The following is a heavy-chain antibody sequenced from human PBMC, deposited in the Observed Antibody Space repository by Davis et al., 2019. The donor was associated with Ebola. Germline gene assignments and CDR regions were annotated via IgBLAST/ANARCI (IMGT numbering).Heavy chain of an antibody. D-gene: IGHD3-3*01. CDR2: ISTSVDGT. Sequence: PGGSLRLSCAASGFTFSSSVMGWVRQAPGKGLEWVSDISTSVDGTFYADSVKGRFIISRDNSKNTLYLQMNSLRAEDTAVYYCAKGSVTIFGVAPDYYGMDVWGKGTTVTVSS. CDR1: GFTFSSSV. CDR3: AKGSVTIFGVAPDYYGMDV. J-gene: IGHJ6*04. V-gene: IGHV3-23*01.